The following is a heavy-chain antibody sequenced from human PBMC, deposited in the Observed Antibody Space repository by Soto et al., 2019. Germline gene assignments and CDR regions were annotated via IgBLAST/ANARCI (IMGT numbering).Heavy chain of an antibody. CDR2: INHSGST. J-gene: IGHJ3*02. D-gene: IGHD5-12*01. CDR1: GGSFNGYY. CDR3: ARSYKYSGYSHNAFDI. Sequence: QVQPQQWGAGLLKPSETLSLTCAVYGGSFNGYYWIWIRQSPGKGLEWIGEINHSGSTNYNPSLKSRVSISVDSSKNQFSLKLSSVTAADTAVYFCARSYKYSGYSHNAFDIWGQGTMVTVSS. V-gene: IGHV4-34*01.